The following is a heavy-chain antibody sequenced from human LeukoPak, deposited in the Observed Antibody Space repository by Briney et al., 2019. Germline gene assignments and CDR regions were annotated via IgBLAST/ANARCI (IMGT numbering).Heavy chain of an antibody. CDR2: MYPNSGNT. Sequence: ASVKVSCKASGYTVTSYDINWVRQATGQGLEWMGLMYPNSGNTGYAQKFQGRVTMTRNTSKSTAYLELSSLRSEDTAVYYCARVRRGVEMATGDFDYWGQGTLVTVSS. V-gene: IGHV1-8*01. J-gene: IGHJ4*02. D-gene: IGHD5-24*01. CDR3: ARVRRGVEMATGDFDY. CDR1: GYTVTSYD.